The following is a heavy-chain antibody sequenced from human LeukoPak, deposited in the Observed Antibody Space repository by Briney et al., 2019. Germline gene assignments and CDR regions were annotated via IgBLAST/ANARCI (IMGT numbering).Heavy chain of an antibody. CDR2: VYHSGSA. Sequence: KPSETPSLTCAVSGYSISRGSYWGWIRQPPGKGLEWIGSVYHSGSAYYNPSLKSRVTISVDTSKNQFSLKLTSVTAADTAVYYCAVGLHSGQFAFDIWGQGTMVTVSS. D-gene: IGHD5-24*01. CDR3: AVGLHSGQFAFDI. CDR1: GYSISRGSY. V-gene: IGHV4-38-2*01. J-gene: IGHJ3*02.